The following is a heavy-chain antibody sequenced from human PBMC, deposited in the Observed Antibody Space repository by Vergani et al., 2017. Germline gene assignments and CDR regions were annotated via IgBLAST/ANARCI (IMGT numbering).Heavy chain of an antibody. CDR3: ATKSCGTPVCQIGYFRE. CDR1: GFTSSYYG. CDR2: ISYDGTQK. J-gene: IGHJ1*01. V-gene: IGHV3-30*03. Sequence: QVHLVESGGGVVQPGRSLRLSCVVSGFTSSYYGMHWVRQAPGKGLEWVAVISYDGTQKYYADSVKGRFTISRDNSKGTLYLQMNSLRTEDTAVYYCATKSCGTPVCQIGYFREWGQGTLVTVSS. D-gene: IGHD1-1*01.